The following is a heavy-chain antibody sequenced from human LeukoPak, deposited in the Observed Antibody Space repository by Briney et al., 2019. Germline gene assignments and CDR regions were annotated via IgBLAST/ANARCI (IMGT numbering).Heavy chain of an antibody. D-gene: IGHD2-15*01. V-gene: IGHV4-4*02. CDR2: IYHSGST. Sequence: SETLSLTCAVSGGSISSSNWWSWVRQPPGKGLEWIGEIYHSGSTNYNPSLKSRVTISVDKSKNQFSLKLSSVTAADTAVYYCARGKGPLEAYCSGGSCYNRGWLWFDPWGQGTLVTVSS. CDR3: ARGKGPLEAYCSGGSCYNRGWLWFDP. CDR1: GGSISSSNW. J-gene: IGHJ5*02.